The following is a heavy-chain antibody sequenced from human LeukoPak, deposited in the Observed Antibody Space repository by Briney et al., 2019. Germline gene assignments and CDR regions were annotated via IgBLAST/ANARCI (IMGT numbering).Heavy chain of an antibody. CDR2: IKPDGSAQ. J-gene: IGHJ5*02. Sequence: GGSLRLSCAASGFTFTWMSWVRQAPGKGLEWVATIKPDGSAQYYVDSVKGRFTISRDNAKNSLFLQINSLRAEDTAVYYCANGGTYSSGPWGQGTLVTVSS. CDR1: GFTFTW. V-gene: IGHV3-7*01. CDR3: ANGGTYSSGP. D-gene: IGHD3-22*01.